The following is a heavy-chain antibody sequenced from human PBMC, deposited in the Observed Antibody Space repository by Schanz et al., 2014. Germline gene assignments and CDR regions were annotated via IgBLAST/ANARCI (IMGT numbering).Heavy chain of an antibody. CDR3: AKESEIVVVLGTSMSEDFHH. D-gene: IGHD2-15*01. CDR2: INSDGTTT. Sequence: QVQLVESGGGVVRPGGSLRLSCAGSGFTFSNYAIHWVRQAPGKGLEWVTHINSDGTTTTYADSVKGRFTISRDNSKNTLYLQMNNLRAEDTAVYFCAKESEIVVVLGTSMSEDFHHWGQGTLVTVSS. V-gene: IGHV3-NL1*01. J-gene: IGHJ1*01. CDR1: GFTFSNYA.